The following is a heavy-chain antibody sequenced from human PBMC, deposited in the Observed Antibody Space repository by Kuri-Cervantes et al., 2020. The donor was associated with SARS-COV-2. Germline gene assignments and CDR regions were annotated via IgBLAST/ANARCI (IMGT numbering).Heavy chain of an antibody. V-gene: IGHV3-48*02. CDR3: AREAPCRIVGAICYGMDV. J-gene: IGHJ6*02. Sequence: GESLKISCAASGFTFSSYSMNWVRQAPGKGLEWVSYISSSSSTIYYADSVKGRFTLSRDNAKNSLYLQMNSLRDEDTAVYYCAREAPCRIVGAICYGMDVWGQGTTVTVSS. CDR1: GFTFSSYS. D-gene: IGHD1-26*01. CDR2: ISSSSSTI.